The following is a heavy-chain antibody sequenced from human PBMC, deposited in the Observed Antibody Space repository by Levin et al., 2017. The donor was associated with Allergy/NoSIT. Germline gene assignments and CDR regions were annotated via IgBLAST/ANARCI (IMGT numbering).Heavy chain of an antibody. CDR1: GYTFTNYG. D-gene: IGHD2/OR15-2a*01. CDR3: ARDLSNRGHFDY. Sequence: ASVKVSCKASGYTFTNYGNGINWVRQAHGQGLEWMGWISGHNGNTNNAQKFQGRITMTTDTSTSTAYMEVRSLRFDDTAVYYCARDLSNRGHFDYWGQGTLVAVSS. V-gene: IGHV1-18*01. CDR2: ISGHNGNT. J-gene: IGHJ4*02.